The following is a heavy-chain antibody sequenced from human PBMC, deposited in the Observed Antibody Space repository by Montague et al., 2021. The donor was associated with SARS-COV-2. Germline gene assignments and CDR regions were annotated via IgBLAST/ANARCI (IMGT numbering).Heavy chain of an antibody. CDR2: IYYSGST. CDR3: ARKEMKYSSIWSTGGNWFDP. D-gene: IGHD6-13*01. V-gene: IGHV4-39*01. Sequence: SETLSLTCTVSGGSISSSSYYWGWIRQPPGKVLEWIGSIYYSGSTYYDPSLKSRVTMSVDTYKNQFSLKLSSVTAADTAVYYCARKEMKYSSIWSTGGNWFDPWGRGTLVTVSS. CDR1: GGSISSSSYY. J-gene: IGHJ5*02.